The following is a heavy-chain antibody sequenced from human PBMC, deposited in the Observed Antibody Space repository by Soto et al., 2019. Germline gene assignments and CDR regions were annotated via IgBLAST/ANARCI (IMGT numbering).Heavy chain of an antibody. V-gene: IGHV3-48*03. J-gene: IGHJ6*02. Sequence: GGSLRLSCAASGFTFSSYEMNWVRQAPGKWLEWVSYISSSGSTIYYADSVKGRFTISRDNAKNSLYLQMNSLRAEDTAVYYCASDIVVVPAARDYYGMDVWGQGXTVTVYS. D-gene: IGHD2-2*01. CDR2: ISSSGSTI. CDR1: GFTFSSYE. CDR3: ASDIVVVPAARDYYGMDV.